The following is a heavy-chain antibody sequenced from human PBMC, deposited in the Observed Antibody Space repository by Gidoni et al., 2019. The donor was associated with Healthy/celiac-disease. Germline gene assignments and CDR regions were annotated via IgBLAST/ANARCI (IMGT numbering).Heavy chain of an antibody. CDR3: ARGAGVEMATIDY. CDR2: IYTSGST. V-gene: IGHV4-4*07. D-gene: IGHD5-12*01. CDR1: GGSISSSY. Sequence: QVQLQESGPGLVKPSEPLSLTCTCPGGSISSSYWSWIRQPAGKGLEWIGRIYTSGSTNYNPSLKSRVTMSVDTSKNQFSLKLSSVTAADTAVYYCARGAGVEMATIDYWGQGTLVTVSS. J-gene: IGHJ4*02.